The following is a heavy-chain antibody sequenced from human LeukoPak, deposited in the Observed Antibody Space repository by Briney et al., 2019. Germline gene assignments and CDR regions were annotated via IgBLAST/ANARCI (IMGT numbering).Heavy chain of an antibody. J-gene: IGHJ6*02. D-gene: IGHD3-16*01. Sequence: PSETLSLTCTVSGGPISGYYWSWIRRPAGKGLEWIGRFYTSGNTNYNNYSPSLKSRVTMSVDTSTKHFSVKLTSVTAADTAVYYCARENVFGYYYGLDVWGQGTTVTVSS. CDR1: GGPISGYY. CDR3: ARENVFGYYYGLDV. CDR2: FYTSGNT. V-gene: IGHV4-4*07.